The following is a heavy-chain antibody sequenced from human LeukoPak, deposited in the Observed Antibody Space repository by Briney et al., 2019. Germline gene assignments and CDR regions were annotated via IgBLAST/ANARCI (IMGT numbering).Heavy chain of an antibody. CDR2: IYYSGTT. Sequence: SETLSLTCTVSGGAISSDYWSWIRQPPGKGLEWIGYIYYSGTTNYHPSLKSRVTISVDTSKNQFSLRLNSVTAADTAVYYCARGVGAASSDVFDIWGQGTMVTVSS. D-gene: IGHD1-26*01. V-gene: IGHV4-59*01. CDR3: ARGVGAASSDVFDI. CDR1: GGAISSDY. J-gene: IGHJ3*02.